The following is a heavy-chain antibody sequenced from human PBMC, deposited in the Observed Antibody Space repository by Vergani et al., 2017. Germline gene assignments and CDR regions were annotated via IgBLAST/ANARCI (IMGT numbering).Heavy chain of an antibody. J-gene: IGHJ5*02. Sequence: EVQLEESGGGLVLPGRSLRLSCVASGFTSAGYAMHWVRQAPGKGLEWVSGISWNSNIIGYADSVKGRFTISRDNDKNSLYLQMHSLRAEDTALYYCAKDLGTSSGGGWFDPWGQGTLVTVSS. CDR1: GFTSAGYA. CDR2: ISWNSNII. D-gene: IGHD6-6*01. CDR3: AKDLGTSSGGGWFDP. V-gene: IGHV3-9*02.